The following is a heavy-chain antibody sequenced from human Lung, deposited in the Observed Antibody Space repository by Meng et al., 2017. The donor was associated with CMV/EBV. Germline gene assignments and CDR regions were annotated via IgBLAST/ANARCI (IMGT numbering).Heavy chain of an antibody. Sequence: ESXKISCAASGFTFSSYAMSWVRQAPGKGLEWVSFIYSGDSSTSYADSVKGRFTISRDNSKNTLYLQMNSLRAEDTAVYYCAKVRSGWYYAYWGQGTRVTVAS. D-gene: IGHD6-19*01. V-gene: IGHV3-23*03. J-gene: IGHJ4*02. CDR3: AKVRSGWYYAY. CDR1: GFTFSSYA. CDR2: IYSGDSST.